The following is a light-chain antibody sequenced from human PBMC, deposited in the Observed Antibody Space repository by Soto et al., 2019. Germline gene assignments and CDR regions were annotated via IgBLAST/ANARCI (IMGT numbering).Light chain of an antibody. CDR1: QSVRSN. Sequence: IVMTQSPATLSVSPWDRVTLSCRASQSVRSNSAWYQQKPGQTPRLLIYGASTRATGIPARFSGSGYETEFTLTISSLQSEDFAMYYCQQYNTWPLTFGEGAKVDIK. CDR2: GAS. CDR3: QQYNTWPLT. J-gene: IGKJ4*02. V-gene: IGKV3-15*01.